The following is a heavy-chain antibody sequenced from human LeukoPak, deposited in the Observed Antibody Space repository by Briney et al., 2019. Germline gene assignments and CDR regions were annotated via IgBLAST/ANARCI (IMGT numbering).Heavy chain of an antibody. CDR2: IYHSGST. D-gene: IGHD3-3*01. CDR1: GGSISSGGYS. CDR3: ARGVSGGVFDY. Sequence: SQTLSLTCAVSGGSISSGGYSWSWIRQPPGKGLEWIGYIYHSGSTYYNPSLKSRVTISVDRPKNQFSLKLSSVTAADTAVYYCARGVSGGVFDYWGQGTLVTVSS. V-gene: IGHV4-30-2*01. J-gene: IGHJ4*02.